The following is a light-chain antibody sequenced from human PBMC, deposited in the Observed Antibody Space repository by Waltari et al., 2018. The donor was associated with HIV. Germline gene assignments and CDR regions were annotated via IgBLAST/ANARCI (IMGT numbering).Light chain of an antibody. V-gene: IGLV2-14*03. CDR2: DVT. J-gene: IGLJ1*01. Sequence: QSALTQTASVSGSPGQSITISCTGTNSDVGGYNFVSCYQHHPGRAPKLIIYDVTTRPSGVSNRFSGSKSGNTASLTISGLQAEDEADYFCSSYTRSSTHYVFGTGTKVTVL. CDR1: NSDVGGYNF. CDR3: SSYTRSSTHYV.